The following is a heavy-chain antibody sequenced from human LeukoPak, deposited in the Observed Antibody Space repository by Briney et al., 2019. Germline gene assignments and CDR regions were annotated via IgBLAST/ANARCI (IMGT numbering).Heavy chain of an antibody. CDR2: INPNSGGT. J-gene: IGHJ4*02. D-gene: IGHD3-10*01. Sequence: GASVKVSCKASGYTFTGYYMHWVRQAPGQGLEWMGWINPNSGGTNYAQKFQGRVTMTRDTSISTAYMELSRLRSDDTAVYYCARDRSYYNWRYFDYWGQGTLVTVSS. CDR1: GYTFTGYY. V-gene: IGHV1-2*02. CDR3: ARDRSYYNWRYFDY.